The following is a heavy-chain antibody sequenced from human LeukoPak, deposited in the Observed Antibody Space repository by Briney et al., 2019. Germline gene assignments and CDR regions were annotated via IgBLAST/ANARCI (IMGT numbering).Heavy chain of an antibody. D-gene: IGHD4-17*01. CDR3: AREHGDYPDDAFDI. V-gene: IGHV4-59*01. Sequence: SETLSLTCTVSGGSISSYYWSWIRQPPGKGLECIGYIYYSGSTNYNPSLKSRVTISVDTSKNQFSLKLSSVTAADTAVYYCAREHGDYPDDAFDIWGQGTMVTVSS. CDR2: IYYSGST. J-gene: IGHJ3*02. CDR1: GGSISSYY.